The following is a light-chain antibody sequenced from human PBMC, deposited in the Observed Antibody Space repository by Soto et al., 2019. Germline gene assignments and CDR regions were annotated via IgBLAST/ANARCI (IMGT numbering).Light chain of an antibody. J-gene: IGLJ1*01. CDR3: QSYDSSLSGYV. CDR1: SSNLGAPYD. V-gene: IGLV1-40*01. CDR2: GNN. Sequence: QSVLTQPPSVSGAPGQTVIISCSGSSSNLGAPYDVNWFRQLPGTVPRLLIYGNNNRPSGVPDRFSGYKSGTSASLAITGLQAEDEADYYCQSYDSSLSGYVFGTGTKVNVL.